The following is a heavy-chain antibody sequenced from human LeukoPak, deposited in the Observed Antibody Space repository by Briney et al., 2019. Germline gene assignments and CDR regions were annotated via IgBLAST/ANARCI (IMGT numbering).Heavy chain of an antibody. V-gene: IGHV4-34*01. CDR1: GGSFSGHY. CDR2: IYHSGST. J-gene: IGHJ4*02. Sequence: SETLSLTCAVYGGSFSGHYWSWIRQPPGKGLEWIGEIYHSGSTNYNPSLKSRVTISLDMSKNQFSLKLRSVTAADTAVYYCAKAPRSRWGYYFDYWGQGTLVTVSS. CDR3: AKAPRSRWGYYFDY. D-gene: IGHD6-13*01.